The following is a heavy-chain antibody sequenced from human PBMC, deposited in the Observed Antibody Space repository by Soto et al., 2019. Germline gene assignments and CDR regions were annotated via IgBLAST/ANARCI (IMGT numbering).Heavy chain of an antibody. Sequence: EVQLVESGGGLVQPGGSLRLSCAAYGFTFSTYWMHWVRQAPGKGLVWVSRLDNDGTNTRYADSVKGRFTVSRDNGKKTVYLQMDSLRAEDTAVYYCARDGVTYFDYGGQGTLVTVSS. J-gene: IGHJ4*02. CDR1: GFTFSTYW. V-gene: IGHV3-74*01. CDR2: LDNDGTNT. CDR3: ARDGVTYFDY. D-gene: IGHD2-21*02.